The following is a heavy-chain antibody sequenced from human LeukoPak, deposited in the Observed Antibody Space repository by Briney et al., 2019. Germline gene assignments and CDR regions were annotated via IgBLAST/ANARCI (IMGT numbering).Heavy chain of an antibody. D-gene: IGHD3-22*01. CDR2: IYYTGTT. Sequence: SETLSLTCTVSGGSIRSYYWRWIRQPPGKGLEWIGYIYYTGTTNYNPSLKSRVTMSLDTSNNQFSLELTSATAADTAVYYCVADSSGYYYVGHFDYWGQGTLVTVSS. J-gene: IGHJ4*02. CDR1: GGSIRSYY. V-gene: IGHV4-59*01. CDR3: VADSSGYYYVGHFDY.